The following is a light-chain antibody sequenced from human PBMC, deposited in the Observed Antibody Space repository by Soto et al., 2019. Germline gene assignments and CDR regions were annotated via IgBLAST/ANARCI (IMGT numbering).Light chain of an antibody. CDR1: QSLLHSNGNNF. J-gene: IGKJ2*01. V-gene: IGKV2-28*01. CDR2: LGF. CDR3: MQALQTPFT. Sequence: EIVMTQSPPSLTVTPGEPASISCRSSQSLLHSNGNNFLDRDLQKPGQSPQLLIYLGFNRASGVPDRVSGSGAGTDFTLKISRVEAADVGVYYCMQALQTPFTFGQGTNLEIK.